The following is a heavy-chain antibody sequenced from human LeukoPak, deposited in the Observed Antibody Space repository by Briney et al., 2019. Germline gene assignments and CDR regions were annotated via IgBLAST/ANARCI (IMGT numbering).Heavy chain of an antibody. J-gene: IGHJ4*02. CDR2: INHSGST. CDR3: AGRSLTTVVTSFDY. D-gene: IGHD4-23*01. Sequence: SETLSLTCAVYGGSFSGYYWSWIRQPPGKGLEWIGEINHSGSTNYNPSLKSRVTISVDTSKNQFSLKLSSVTAADTAVYYCAGRSLTTVVTSFDYWGQGTLVTVSS. V-gene: IGHV4-34*01. CDR1: GGSFSGYY.